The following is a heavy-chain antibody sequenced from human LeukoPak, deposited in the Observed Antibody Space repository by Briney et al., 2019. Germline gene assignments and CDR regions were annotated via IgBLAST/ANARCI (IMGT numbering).Heavy chain of an antibody. CDR1: GFTFSDYY. CDR2: TSPSGGTI. V-gene: IGHV3-11*01. Sequence: PGGSLRLSCAASGFTFSDYYMSWIRQAPETGLEWLSYTSPSGGTIYYTDSVKGRFAMSRDNAQNALYLEMNSLRAEDTAVYYCAREKKTEWTTGAFDMWGQGTMVIVSS. CDR3: AREKKTEWTTGAFDM. J-gene: IGHJ3*02. D-gene: IGHD3-3*01.